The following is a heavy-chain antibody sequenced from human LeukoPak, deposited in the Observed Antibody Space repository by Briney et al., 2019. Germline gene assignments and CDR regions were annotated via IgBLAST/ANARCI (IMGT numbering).Heavy chain of an antibody. Sequence: ASVKVSFKASGYTFTGYYMHWVRQAPGKGLEWMGRINPNSGGTNYAQKFQGRVTMTRDTSISTAYMELSRLRSDDTAVYYCARDWGQLWLRSGLSGDTDYWGQGTLVTVSS. J-gene: IGHJ4*02. D-gene: IGHD5-18*01. CDR2: INPNSGGT. CDR3: ARDWGQLWLRSGLSGDTDY. V-gene: IGHV1-2*06. CDR1: GYTFTGYY.